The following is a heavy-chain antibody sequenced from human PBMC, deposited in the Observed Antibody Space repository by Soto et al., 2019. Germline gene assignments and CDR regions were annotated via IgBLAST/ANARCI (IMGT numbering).Heavy chain of an antibody. D-gene: IGHD3-10*01. CDR2: IYYSGST. CDR3: ARGLRGSGSANYYYYGMDV. J-gene: IGHJ6*02. V-gene: IGHV4-31*03. Sequence: QVQLQESGPGLVKPSQTLSLTCTVSGGSISSGGYYWSWIRQHPGKGLEWIGYIYYSGSTYYNPSRKGRVTISVDKSKNQFPLKLSSGTAADTAVYYCARGLRGSGSANYYYYGMDVWGQGTTVTVSS. CDR1: GGSISSGGYY.